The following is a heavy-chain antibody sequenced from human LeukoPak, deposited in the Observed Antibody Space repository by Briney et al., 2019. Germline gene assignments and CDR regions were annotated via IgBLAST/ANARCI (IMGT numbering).Heavy chain of an antibody. CDR1: GFTFSSYG. CDR2: ISYDGSNK. J-gene: IGHJ4*02. V-gene: IGHV3-30*18. D-gene: IGHD6-13*01. Sequence: GGSLRLSCAASGFTFSSYGMHWVRQAPGKGLEGVAVISYDGSNKYYADSVKGRFTISRDNSKNTLYLQMNSLRAEDTAVYYCAKDLAAGPNFDYWGQGTLVTVSS. CDR3: AKDLAAGPNFDY.